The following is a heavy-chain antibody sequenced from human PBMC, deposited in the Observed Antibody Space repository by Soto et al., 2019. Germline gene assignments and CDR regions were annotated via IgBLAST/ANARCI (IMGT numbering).Heavy chain of an antibody. CDR3: ARHGPRVYYDTSDCYYYGMDV. CDR2: IYPGDSDT. D-gene: IGHD3-22*01. V-gene: IGHV5-51*01. J-gene: IGHJ6*02. Sequence: GESRKISCKGSGYSFTIYWIGWVRQMPGKGLEWMGIIYPGDSDTRYSPSFQGQVTISADKSISTAYLQWSSLKASDTAMYYCARHGPRVYYDTSDCYYYGMDVWGQGTTVTFSS. CDR1: GYSFTIYW.